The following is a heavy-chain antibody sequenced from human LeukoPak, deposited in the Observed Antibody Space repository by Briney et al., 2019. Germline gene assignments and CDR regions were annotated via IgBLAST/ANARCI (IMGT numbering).Heavy chain of an antibody. CDR2: IIPILGIA. V-gene: IGHV1-69*04. CDR1: GGTFSSYA. J-gene: IGHJ5*02. D-gene: IGHD5-18*01. CDR3: ARDLSSGAAMVP. Sequence: GASVKVSCKASGGTFSSYAISWVRQAPGQGLEWMGRIIPILGIANYAQKFQGRVTITADKSTSTAYMELSSLRSEDTAVYYCARDLSSGAAMVPWGQGTLVTVSS.